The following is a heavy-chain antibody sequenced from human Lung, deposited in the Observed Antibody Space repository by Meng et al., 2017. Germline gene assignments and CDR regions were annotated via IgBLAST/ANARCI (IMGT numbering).Heavy chain of an antibody. CDR1: GFTFRSYW. CDR3: ARESGYFEY. Sequence: EVQLGGAGGGLGRRGGSLSLSCAASGFTFRSYWMHWVRQAPGKGLVWVSRIRGDGGSIVYADSVKGRFTISRDNAKNTLFLQMNSLRAEDTAVYYCARESGYFEYWGQGILVTVSS. J-gene: IGHJ4*02. V-gene: IGHV3-74*03. CDR2: IRGDGGSI.